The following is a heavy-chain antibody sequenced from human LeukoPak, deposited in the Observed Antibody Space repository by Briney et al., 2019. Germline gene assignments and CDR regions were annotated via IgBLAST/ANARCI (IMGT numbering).Heavy chain of an antibody. D-gene: IGHD2-2*01. CDR1: GFTFSRHW. J-gene: IGHJ4*02. Sequence: PGGSLRLSCGASGFTFSRHWLHWVRQVPGKGLVWVSRINGDGSDTSYADSVKGRFTVSRDNAKNTLYLQMNSLRADDTAVYYCVVHCSSATCSDYWGQGTLVTVSS. CDR3: VVHCSSATCSDY. V-gene: IGHV3-74*01. CDR2: INGDGSDT.